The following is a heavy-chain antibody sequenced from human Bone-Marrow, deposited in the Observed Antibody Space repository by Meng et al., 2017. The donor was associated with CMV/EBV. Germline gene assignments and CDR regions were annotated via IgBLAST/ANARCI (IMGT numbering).Heavy chain of an antibody. V-gene: IGHV3-9*01. CDR1: GSTFDDYA. J-gene: IGHJ5*02. CDR2: ISWNSGSI. D-gene: IGHD2-15*01. Sequence: SLKISCAASGSTFDDYAMHWVRQAPGKGLEWVSGISWNSGSIGYADSVKGRFTISRDNAKNSLYLQMNSPRAEDTADYYCARGGWRPDPWGQGTLVTVSS. CDR3: ARGGWRPDP.